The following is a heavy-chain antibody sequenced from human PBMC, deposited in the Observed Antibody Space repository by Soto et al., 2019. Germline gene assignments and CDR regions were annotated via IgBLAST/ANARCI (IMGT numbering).Heavy chain of an antibody. Sequence: SETLSLTCTVSGGSISSYYWSWIRQPPGKGLEWIGYIYHSGSTNYNPSLKSRVTISVDTSKNQFSLKLSSVTAADTAVYYCARVGVGATYFDYWGQGTLVTVSS. D-gene: IGHD1-26*01. V-gene: IGHV4-59*01. CDR1: GGSISSYY. CDR3: ARVGVGATYFDY. CDR2: IYHSGST. J-gene: IGHJ4*02.